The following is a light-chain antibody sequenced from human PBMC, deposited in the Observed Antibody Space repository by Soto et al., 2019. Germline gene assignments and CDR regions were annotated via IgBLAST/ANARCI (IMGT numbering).Light chain of an antibody. CDR3: QQYNSYPWT. CDR1: QNISTW. CDR2: TAS. V-gene: IGKV1-5*03. Sequence: IQMTQSPSTLSASVGDRVTITCRASQNISTWLAWYQQKPGEAPKLLIYTASTFEVGVPSRFSASGSGTEFTLTINTLQPADFATYYCQQYNSYPWTFGQGTKV. J-gene: IGKJ1*01.